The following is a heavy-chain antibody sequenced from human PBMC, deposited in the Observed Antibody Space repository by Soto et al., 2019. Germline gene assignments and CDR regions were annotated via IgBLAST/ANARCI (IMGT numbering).Heavy chain of an antibody. D-gene: IGHD6-19*01. CDR2: INPSGGST. V-gene: IGHV1-46*01. CDR1: GVTFTSYY. Sequence: ASVKVSCKESGVTFTSYYMHWLRESAGQGPEWMGIINPSGGSTSYAQKFQGRVTMTRDTSTSTVYMELSSLRSEDTAVYYCARAIYSSGWKSYYGMDVWGQGTTVTVSS. CDR3: ARAIYSSGWKSYYGMDV. J-gene: IGHJ6*02.